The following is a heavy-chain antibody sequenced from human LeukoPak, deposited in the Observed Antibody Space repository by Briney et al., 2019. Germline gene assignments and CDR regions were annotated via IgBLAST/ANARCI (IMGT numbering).Heavy chain of an antibody. D-gene: IGHD2-21*02. CDR3: ARGSLLAPFDY. J-gene: IGHJ4*02. CDR2: IIPIFGTA. Sequence: SVKVSCKASRGTFRSYAISWVRQAPREGLEWMGGIIPIFGTANYAQKFQGRVTITTDEPTSTAYMELSSLRSQDTDVYYCARGSLLAPFDYWGQGNRATVSS. V-gene: IGHV1-69*05. CDR1: RGTFRSYA.